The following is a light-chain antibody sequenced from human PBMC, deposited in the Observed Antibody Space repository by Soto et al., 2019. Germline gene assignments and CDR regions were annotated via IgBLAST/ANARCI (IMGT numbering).Light chain of an antibody. Sequence: QSALTQPPSASGSPGQSVTISCTGTSSDVGGYNYVSWYQQHPGKAPKLMIYDVSKRPSGVPDRFSGSKSGNTASLTISGLQAEDEADYYCCSYAGSYVFGTGTKVTVL. J-gene: IGLJ1*01. CDR3: CSYAGSYV. CDR1: SSDVGGYNY. CDR2: DVS. V-gene: IGLV2-8*01.